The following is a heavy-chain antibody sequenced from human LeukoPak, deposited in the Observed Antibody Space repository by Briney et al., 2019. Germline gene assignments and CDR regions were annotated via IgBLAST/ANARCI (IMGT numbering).Heavy chain of an antibody. CDR1: GFTFSSYG. D-gene: IGHD2-2*01. CDR2: ISGSGGST. Sequence: GGSLRLSCAASGFTFSSYGMSWVRQAPGKGLEWVSAISGSGGSTYYADSVKGRFTISRDNSKNTLYLQMNSLRAEDTAVYYCAKDLAVLGYCSSTSCEFDYWGQGTLVTVSS. V-gene: IGHV3-23*01. J-gene: IGHJ4*02. CDR3: AKDLAVLGYCSSTSCEFDY.